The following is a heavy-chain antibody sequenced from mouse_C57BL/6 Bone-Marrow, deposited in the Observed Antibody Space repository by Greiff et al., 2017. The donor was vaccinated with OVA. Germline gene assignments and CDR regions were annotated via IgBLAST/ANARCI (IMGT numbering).Heavy chain of an antibody. V-gene: IGHV1-72*01. Sequence: VKLQQPGAELVKPGASVKLSCKASGYTFTSYWMHWVKQRPGRGLAWIGRIDPNSGGTKYNEKFKSKATLTVDKPSSTAYMQLSSLTSEDSAVYYCARYFITTVVATGYFDVWGTGTTVTVSS. D-gene: IGHD1-1*01. CDR3: ARYFITTVVATGYFDV. CDR2: IDPNSGGT. CDR1: GYTFTSYW. J-gene: IGHJ1*03.